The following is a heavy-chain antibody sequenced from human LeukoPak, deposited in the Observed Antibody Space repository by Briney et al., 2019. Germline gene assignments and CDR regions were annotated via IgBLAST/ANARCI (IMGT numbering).Heavy chain of an antibody. D-gene: IGHD2-8*01. CDR3: ASVPRYGVSFFDC. V-gene: IGHV3-23*01. Sequence: GGSMRLSCAASGFTFSRYAMSWVRQAPGKGLEWVSGISASGESTYYADSVKGRLTISRDNSKNTLYLLMNSLRAEDTAVYFCASVPRYGVSFFDCWGQGTLVTVSS. CDR2: ISASGEST. J-gene: IGHJ4*02. CDR1: GFTFSRYA.